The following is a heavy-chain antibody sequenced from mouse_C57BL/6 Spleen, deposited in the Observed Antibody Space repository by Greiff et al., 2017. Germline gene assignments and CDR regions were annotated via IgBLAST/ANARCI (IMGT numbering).Heavy chain of an antibody. CDR2: IYPGDGDT. CDR3: ARCAYYYAMDY. CDR1: GYAFSSSW. V-gene: IGHV1-82*01. J-gene: IGHJ4*01. Sequence: QVQLQQSGPELVKPGASVKISCKASGYAFSSSWMNWVKQRPGKGLEWIGRIYPGDGDTNYNGKFKGKATLTADKSSSTAYMQLSSLTSEDSAVYCCARCAYYYAMDYWGQGTSVTVSS.